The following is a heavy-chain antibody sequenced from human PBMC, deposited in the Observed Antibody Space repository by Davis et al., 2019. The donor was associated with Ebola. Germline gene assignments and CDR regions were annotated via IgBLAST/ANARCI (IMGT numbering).Heavy chain of an antibody. CDR1: GYTFSSYA. CDR3: ARDPYRYCTNGVCYSTPLYYYYYGMDV. J-gene: IGHJ6*02. CDR2: IIPILGIA. D-gene: IGHD2-8*01. V-gene: IGHV1-69*04. Sequence: AASVKVSCKASGYTFSSYAISWVRQAPGQGLEWMGRIIPILGIANYAQKFQGRVTITADKSTSTAYMELSSLRSEDTAVYYCARDPYRYCTNGVCYSTPLYYYYYGMDVWDQGTTVTVSS.